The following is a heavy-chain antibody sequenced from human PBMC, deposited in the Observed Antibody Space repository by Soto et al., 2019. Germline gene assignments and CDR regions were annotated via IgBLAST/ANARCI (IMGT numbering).Heavy chain of an antibody. CDR3: ARAYGDYFNWFDP. D-gene: IGHD4-17*01. Sequence: QVQLQESGPGLVKPSETLSLTCTVSGGSVSSGSYYWSWIRQPPGKGLEWIGYIYYSGSTNYNPSRRSRVAISVETSKHQFSLKLSSVTAADTAVYYCARAYGDYFNWFDPWGQGTLVTVSS. CDR1: GGSVSSGSYY. J-gene: IGHJ5*02. CDR2: IYYSGST. V-gene: IGHV4-61*01.